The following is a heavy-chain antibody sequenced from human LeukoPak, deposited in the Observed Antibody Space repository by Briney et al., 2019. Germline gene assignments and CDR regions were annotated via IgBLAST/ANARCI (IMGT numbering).Heavy chain of an antibody. J-gene: IGHJ3*02. CDR3: ANLGNAGAFDI. V-gene: IGHV4-39*07. D-gene: IGHD1-1*01. CDR2: IYYSGST. Sequence: SETLSLTCTVSGGSISSSSYYRGWIRQPPGKGLEWIGSIYYSGSTYYNPSLKSRVTISVDTSKNQFSLKLSSVTAADTAVYYCANLGNAGAFDIWGQGTMVTVSS. CDR1: GGSISSSSYY.